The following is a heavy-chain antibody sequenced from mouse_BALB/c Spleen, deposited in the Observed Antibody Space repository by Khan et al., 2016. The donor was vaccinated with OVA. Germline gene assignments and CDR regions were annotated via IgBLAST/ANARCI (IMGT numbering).Heavy chain of an antibody. CDR2: INPGSGDT. CDR1: GYAFTNYL. CDR3: TRGGFGGFAY. Sequence: VQLQESGAELVRPGTSVKVSCKASGYAFTNYLIEWIKQRPGQGLEWIGVINPGSGDTNYNEKFKGKATLTADKSSSTAYMQLSSLTSDVSAVYFGTRGGFGGFAYWGQGTLVTVSA. D-gene: IGHD3-1*01. J-gene: IGHJ3*01. V-gene: IGHV1-54*01.